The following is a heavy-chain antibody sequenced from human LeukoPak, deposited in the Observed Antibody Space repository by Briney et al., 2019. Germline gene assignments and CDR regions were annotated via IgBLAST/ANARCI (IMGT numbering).Heavy chain of an antibody. Sequence: SETLSLTCTVSGGSISSYYWSWIRQHPGKGLEWIGYIYYSGSTNYNPSLKSRVTISVDTSKNQFSLKLSSVTAADTAVYYCARVQAYGGKGYFDYWGQGTLVTVSS. V-gene: IGHV4-59*01. CDR3: ARVQAYGGKGYFDY. J-gene: IGHJ4*02. D-gene: IGHD4-23*01. CDR1: GGSISSYY. CDR2: IYYSGST.